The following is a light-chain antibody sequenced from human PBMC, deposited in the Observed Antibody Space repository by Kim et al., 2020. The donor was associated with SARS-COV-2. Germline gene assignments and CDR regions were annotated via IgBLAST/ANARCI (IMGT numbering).Light chain of an antibody. CDR3: QVWDSSTAV. CDR1: NIRRKN. CDR2: SDS. V-gene: IGLV3-9*01. J-gene: IGLJ2*01. Sequence: VDLDQTARISCGRNNIRRKNVHWEQQKPGQAPVLVIYSDSNRPPGITERCSGSNSGNTATLTISRAQDGDEADYYCQVWDSSTAVFGGGTQLTVL.